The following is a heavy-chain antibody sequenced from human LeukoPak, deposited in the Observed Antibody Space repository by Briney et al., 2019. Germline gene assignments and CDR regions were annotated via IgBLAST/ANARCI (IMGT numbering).Heavy chain of an antibody. CDR2: IFGSGAT. Sequence: PGGSLRLSCAASGFTFSSYAMTWVRQAPGKGLEWVSAIFGSGATYYADSVRGRFTISRDNSKNTLYLQMNSLRAEDTGVYYCAKGRGPAATHPDYWGQGTLVTVSS. J-gene: IGHJ4*02. CDR1: GFTFSSYA. V-gene: IGHV3-23*01. CDR3: AKGRGPAATHPDY. D-gene: IGHD6-25*01.